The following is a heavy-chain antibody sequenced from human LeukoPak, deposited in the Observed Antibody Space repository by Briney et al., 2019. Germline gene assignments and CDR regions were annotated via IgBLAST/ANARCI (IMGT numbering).Heavy chain of an antibody. V-gene: IGHV3-53*04. CDR3: ARAVYSGSCYYFDY. D-gene: IGHD1-26*01. CDR2: IYIGGST. CDR1: GFTVSSNY. Sequence: GGSLRLSCAASGFTVSSNYMSWVRQAPGKGLEWVSVIYIGGSTYYADSVKGRFTISRHNSKNTLYLQMNSLRAEDTAVYYCARAVYSGSCYYFDYWGQGTLVSVSS. J-gene: IGHJ4*02.